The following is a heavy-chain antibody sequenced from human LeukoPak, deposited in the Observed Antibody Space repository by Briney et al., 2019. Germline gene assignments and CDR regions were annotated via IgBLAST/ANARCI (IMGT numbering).Heavy chain of an antibody. CDR1: GFTFSNYG. D-gene: IGHD5-18*01. CDR2: FLSDGSRT. V-gene: IGHV3-74*01. J-gene: IGHJ4*02. CDR3: AKDRGREKSYGLDY. Sequence: PGGSLRLSCAASGFTFSNYGMHWVRQGPGKGLVWVSRFLSDGSRTTYADSVKGRFTISGDNAKNTLYLQMNSLRAEDTAVYYCAKDRGREKSYGLDYWGQGTLVTVSS.